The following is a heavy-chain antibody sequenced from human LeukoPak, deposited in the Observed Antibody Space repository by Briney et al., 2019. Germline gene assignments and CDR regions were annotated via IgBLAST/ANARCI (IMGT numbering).Heavy chain of an antibody. J-gene: IGHJ4*02. CDR3: ASGPSGSYSYY. CDR2: IIPILGIA. V-gene: IGHV1-69*04. D-gene: IGHD1-26*01. CDR1: GGTFSSYA. Sequence: SVKVSCKASGGTFSSYAISWVRQAPGQGLEWMGRIIPILGIANYAQKFQGRVTITADKSTSTAYMELSSLRSEDTAVYYCASGPSGSYSYYWGQGTLVTVSS.